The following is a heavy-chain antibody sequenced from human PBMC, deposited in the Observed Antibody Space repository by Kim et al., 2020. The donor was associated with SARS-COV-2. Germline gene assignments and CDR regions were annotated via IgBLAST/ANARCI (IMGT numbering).Heavy chain of an antibody. D-gene: IGHD6-19*01. V-gene: IGHV5-51*01. J-gene: IGHJ4*02. CDR2: IYPGDSDT. CDR1: GYSFTSYW. CDR3: ARCPGPLAVTGLSFDY. Sequence: GESLKISCTGSGYSFTSYWIGWVRQMPGKGLEWMGIIYPGDSDTRYSPSFQGQVTISADKSISTAYLQWSSLKASDTAMYYCARCPGPLAVTGLSFDYWGQGTLVSVSS.